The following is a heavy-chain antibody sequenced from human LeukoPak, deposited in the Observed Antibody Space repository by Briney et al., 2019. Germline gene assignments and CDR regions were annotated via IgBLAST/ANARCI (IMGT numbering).Heavy chain of an antibody. D-gene: IGHD3-22*01. CDR1: GYTLTELS. Sequence: ASVKVSCKVSGYTLTELSMHWVRQAPGKGLEWMGGFDPEDGETFYAQKFQGRVTMTKDTSIDTAYMELSSLRSEDTAVYYCTTDYYYDSSGSYYTIDYWGQGTLVTVSS. J-gene: IGHJ4*02. CDR2: FDPEDGET. V-gene: IGHV1-24*01. CDR3: TTDYYYDSSGSYYTIDY.